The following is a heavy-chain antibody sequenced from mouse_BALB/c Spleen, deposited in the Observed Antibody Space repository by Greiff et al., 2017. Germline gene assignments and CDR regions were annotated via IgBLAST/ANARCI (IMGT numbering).Heavy chain of an antibody. V-gene: IGHV5-2*01. CDR3: AAIYDYEGGFAY. CDR2: INSDGGST. D-gene: IGHD2-4*01. CDR1: EYEFPSHD. J-gene: IGHJ3*01. Sequence: DVQLVESGGGLVQPGESLKLSCESNEYEFPSHDMSWVRKTPEKRLELVAAINSDGGSTYYPDTMERRFIISRDNTKKTLYLQMSSLRSEDTALYYCAAIYDYEGGFAYWGQGTLVTVSA.